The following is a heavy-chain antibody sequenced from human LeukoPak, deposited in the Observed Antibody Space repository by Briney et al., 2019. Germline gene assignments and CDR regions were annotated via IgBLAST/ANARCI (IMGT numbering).Heavy chain of an antibody. CDR2: ISYDGSNK. V-gene: IGHV3-30*18. D-gene: IGHD3-22*01. J-gene: IGHJ4*02. CDR3: AKDGASSYYYDSSSYYGFDY. CDR1: GFTFSSYG. Sequence: GRSLRLSCAASGFTFSSYGMHWVRQAPGPGLERVAVISYDGSNKYYADSVKSRFTISRDNSKNTLYLQMNSLRAEDTAVYYCAKDGASSYYYDSSSYYGFDYWGQGTLVTVSS.